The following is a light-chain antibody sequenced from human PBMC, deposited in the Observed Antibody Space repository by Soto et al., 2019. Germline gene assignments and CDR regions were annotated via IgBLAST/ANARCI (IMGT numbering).Light chain of an antibody. CDR3: QQYNSWQLS. CDR2: GAS. V-gene: IGKV3-20*01. J-gene: IGKJ4*01. CDR1: QSVSNNY. Sequence: EIVLTQSPGTLSLSPGERATLSCRASQSVSNNYLAWYQQKPGQAPRLLMYGASTRATGMPDRFSGSGSGTEFTLTISSLQPEDSATYYCQQYNSWQLSFGGGTKVDIK.